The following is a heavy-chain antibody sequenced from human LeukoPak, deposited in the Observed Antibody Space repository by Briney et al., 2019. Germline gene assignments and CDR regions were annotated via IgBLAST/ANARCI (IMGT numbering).Heavy chain of an antibody. CDR2: ISGSGVST. CDR3: AKNSAGHDY. D-gene: IGHD2/OR15-2a*01. CDR1: DFTFSSYG. V-gene: IGHV3-23*01. J-gene: IGHJ4*02. Sequence: GGSLRLSCAASDFTFSSYGMTWVRQAPGKGLEWVSGISGSGVSTYYADSVKGRFTISRDNSKNTLYLHMNSLRVEDTAVYYCAKNSAGHDYWGPGTLVIVSS.